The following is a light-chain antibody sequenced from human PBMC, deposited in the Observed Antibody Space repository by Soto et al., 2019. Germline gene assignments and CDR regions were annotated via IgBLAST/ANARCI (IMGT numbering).Light chain of an antibody. CDR2: QDK. CDR3: QAWDSSTYV. V-gene: IGLV3-1*01. Sequence: SYELTQPPSVSVSPGQTASITCSGDKLGDKYACWYQQKPGQSPVLVIYQDKKRPSGIPERFSGSNSGNTATLTISGTQAMDEADYYCQAWDSSTYVFGPGTKLPS. J-gene: IGLJ1*01. CDR1: KLGDKY.